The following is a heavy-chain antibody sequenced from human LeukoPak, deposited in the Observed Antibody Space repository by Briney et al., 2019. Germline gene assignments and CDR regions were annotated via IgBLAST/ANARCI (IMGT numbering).Heavy chain of an antibody. CDR3: ARDGSSSWYNWFDP. V-gene: IGHV4-59*02. CDR2: IYHTGST. Sequence: SETLSLTCTISGGSVSDYYWSWIRQSPGKGLEWIGYIYHTGSTSYSPSLKSRVTISADTSQNQFSLKLSSVTAADTAVYYCARDGSSSWYNWFDPWGQGTLVTVSS. D-gene: IGHD6-13*01. CDR1: GGSVSDYY. J-gene: IGHJ5*02.